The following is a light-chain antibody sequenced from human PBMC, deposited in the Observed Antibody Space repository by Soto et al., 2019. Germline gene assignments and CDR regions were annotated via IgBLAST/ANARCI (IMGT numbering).Light chain of an antibody. Sequence: QSVLTQPASVSGFPVQSITISCTGTSSDVGGYNYVSWYQQHPGKAPKFMIYDVSNRPSGVSNRFSGSKSGNTASLTISGLQAEDEADYYCCSNTTSNTRQIVFGTGTKVTVL. CDR2: DVS. V-gene: IGLV2-14*01. J-gene: IGLJ1*01. CDR3: CSNTTSNTRQIV. CDR1: SSDVGGYNY.